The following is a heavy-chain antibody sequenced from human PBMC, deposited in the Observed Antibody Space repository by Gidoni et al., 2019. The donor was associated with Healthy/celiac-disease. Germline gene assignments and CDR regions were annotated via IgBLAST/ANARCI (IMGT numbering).Heavy chain of an antibody. CDR1: GFPFSSYA. CDR3: AIDPAWGSIPFDY. V-gene: IGHV3-23*01. J-gene: IGHJ4*02. Sequence: EVQLLESGGGLVQPGGSLRLSCAASGFPFSSYALSWVRQAPGKGLEWVSAISGSGGSTYYADSVKGRFTISRDNSKNTLYLQMNSLRAEDTAVYYCAIDPAWGSIPFDYWGQGTLVTVSS. D-gene: IGHD7-27*01. CDR2: ISGSGGST.